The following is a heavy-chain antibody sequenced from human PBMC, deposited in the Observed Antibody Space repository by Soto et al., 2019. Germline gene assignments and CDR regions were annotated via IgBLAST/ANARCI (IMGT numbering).Heavy chain of an antibody. CDR3: TNGPLITGEN. D-gene: IGHD3-16*01. V-gene: IGHV3-23*01. CDR1: GFRFGSYA. CDR2: ITSGGDRT. J-gene: IGHJ1*01. Sequence: EVQLLESGGGSVQPGGSLRLSCAASGFRFGSYAMFWVRQAPGKGLEWVSAITSGGDRTYFADSVKGRFTISRDNSRNTLYLQLNSLRAEDTAVYFCTNGPLITGENWGQGTLVTVSS.